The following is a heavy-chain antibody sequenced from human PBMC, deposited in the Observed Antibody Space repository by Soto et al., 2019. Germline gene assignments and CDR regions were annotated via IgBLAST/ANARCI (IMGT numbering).Heavy chain of an antibody. Sequence: PSETLSLTCAVYGGSFSGYYWSWIRQPPGKGLEWIGEINHSGSTNYNPSLKSRVTISVDTSKNQFSLKLSSVTAADTAVYYCARGRSWGAAHTPNWFDPWGQGNLVTVSS. D-gene: IGHD6-6*01. J-gene: IGHJ5*02. CDR3: ARGRSWGAAHTPNWFDP. V-gene: IGHV4-34*01. CDR2: INHSGST. CDR1: GGSFSGYY.